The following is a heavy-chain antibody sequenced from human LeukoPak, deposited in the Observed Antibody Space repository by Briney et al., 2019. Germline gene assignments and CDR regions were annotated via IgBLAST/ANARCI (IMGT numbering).Heavy chain of an antibody. CDR1: GGSITSSSYY. CDR3: ARHDPDIGSHFFDY. D-gene: IGHD1-26*01. CDR2: VYLTATT. Sequence: SETLSLTCTVSGGSITSSSYYWGWIRQPPGRGLEWIASVYLTATTYYNPSLESRGTISVDSSKNQFSLKLSSVTAADTAVYYCARHDPDIGSHFFDYWGQGTLVTVSS. J-gene: IGHJ4*02. V-gene: IGHV4-39*01.